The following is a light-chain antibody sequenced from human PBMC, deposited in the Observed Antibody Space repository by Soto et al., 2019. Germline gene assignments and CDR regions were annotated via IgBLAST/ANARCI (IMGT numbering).Light chain of an antibody. Sequence: EIVLTQSPDTLSLSPGERATLSCRASQSISIYLAWYQQKPGQAPRLLIYDTSNRATGIPARFSGSGSGTDFTLTISRLEPEDSAVYYCQQFDDSVAFGQGTRLEIK. CDR2: DTS. CDR1: QSISIY. CDR3: QQFDDSVA. J-gene: IGKJ5*01. V-gene: IGKV3-11*01.